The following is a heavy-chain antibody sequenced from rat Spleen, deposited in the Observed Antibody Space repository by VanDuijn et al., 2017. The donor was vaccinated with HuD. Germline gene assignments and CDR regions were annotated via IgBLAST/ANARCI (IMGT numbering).Heavy chain of an antibody. CDR1: GFSLTSYN. J-gene: IGHJ1*01. Sequence: QVQLKESGPGLVQPSQTLSLTCTVSGFSLTSYNVHWVRQPTGKGLEWMGIIWTGGSTDYNSAIKSRLSISRDTSKSQVFLKMNSLQTEDTAMYFCASPRYWYFDFWGPGTMVTVSS. CDR2: IWTGGST. CDR3: ASPRYWYFDF. V-gene: IGHV2-30*01.